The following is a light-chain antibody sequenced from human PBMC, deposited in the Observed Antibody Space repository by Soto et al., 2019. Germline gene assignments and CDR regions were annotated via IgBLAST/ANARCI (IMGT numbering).Light chain of an antibody. CDR3: GTWHNNSKTPRV. V-gene: IGLV5-52*01. J-gene: IGLJ3*02. CDR2: YHSDSTK. CDR1: SGFSVGDFW. Sequence: QSVLTQPASHSASYGASVRLTCMLRSGFSVGDFWIRWYQQKTGNPPRYLLYYHSDSTKGQGSGVPSRFSGSNDASANAGILRISGLQPEDEADYYCGTWHNNSKTPRVFCGATKVTVL.